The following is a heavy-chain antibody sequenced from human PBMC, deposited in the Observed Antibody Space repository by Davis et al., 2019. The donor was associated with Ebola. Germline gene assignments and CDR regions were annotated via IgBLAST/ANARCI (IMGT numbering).Heavy chain of an antibody. CDR3: ARASGFTMPHDAFDI. J-gene: IGHJ3*02. D-gene: IGHD3-10*01. Sequence: MPGGSLRLSCTVSGGSITGSNWWSWVRQTPGKGLEWIGEIYDSGSTHYNPSLNSRVTISVDTSKNQFSLKLSSVSAADTAVYYCARASGFTMPHDAFDIWGQGSVVTVSS. CDR1: GGSITGSNW. CDR2: IYDSGST. V-gene: IGHV4-4*02.